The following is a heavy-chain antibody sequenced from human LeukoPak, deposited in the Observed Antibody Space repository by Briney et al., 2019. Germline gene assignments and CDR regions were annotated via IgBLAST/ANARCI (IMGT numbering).Heavy chain of an antibody. D-gene: IGHD2-2*02. CDR2: ISSSGSTI. V-gene: IGHV3-11*04. J-gene: IGHJ4*02. CDR1: GFTFSDYY. Sequence: GGSLRLSCAASGFTFSDYYMSWIRQAPGKGLEWVSYISSSGSTIYYAGSVKGRFTISRDNAKNSLYLQMNSLRAEDTAVYYCARDLLRGFCSSTSCYTTSFGYWGQGTLVTVSS. CDR3: ARDLLRGFCSSTSCYTTSFGY.